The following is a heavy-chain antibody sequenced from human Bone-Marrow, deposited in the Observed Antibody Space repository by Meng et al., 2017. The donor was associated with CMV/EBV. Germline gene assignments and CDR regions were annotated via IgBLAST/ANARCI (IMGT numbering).Heavy chain of an antibody. Sequence: GESLKISCAASGFTFSSYAMSCVRQAPGKGLEWVSAISASGDSTYYTDSVKGRFTISRDNSKNTLYLQMNSLRAEDTAVYYCAKDRHSSSNYYYYGMDVWGQGTTVTVSS. D-gene: IGHD6-6*01. CDR2: ISASGDST. V-gene: IGHV3-23*01. CDR1: GFTFSSYA. J-gene: IGHJ6*02. CDR3: AKDRHSSSNYYYYGMDV.